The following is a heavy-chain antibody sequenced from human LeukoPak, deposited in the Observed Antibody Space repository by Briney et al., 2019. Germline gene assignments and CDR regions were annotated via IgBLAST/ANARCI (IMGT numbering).Heavy chain of an antibody. CDR2: ISSSSSYI. CDR3: AKGYDFWSGYYN. V-gene: IGHV3-21*04. D-gene: IGHD3-3*01. CDR1: GFTFSSYS. Sequence: PGGSLRLSCAASGFTFSSYSMNWVRQAPGKGLEWVSSISSSSSYIYYADSVKGRFTISRDNSKNTLYLQMNSLRAEDTAVYYCAKGYDFWSGYYNWGQGTLVTVSS. J-gene: IGHJ4*02.